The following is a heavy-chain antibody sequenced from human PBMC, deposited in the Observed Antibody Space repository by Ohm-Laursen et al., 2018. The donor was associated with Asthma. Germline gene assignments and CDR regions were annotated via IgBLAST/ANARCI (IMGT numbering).Heavy chain of an antibody. CDR2: ISTASTFI. J-gene: IGHJ4*02. D-gene: IGHD5-12*01. V-gene: IGHV3-21*01. CDR1: GFTFSNHW. Sequence: SLRLSCAASGFTFSNHWMTWVRQAPGKGLQWVASISTASTFIYYADSVRGRFTTSRDNAKNSLYLQMNSLRAEDTAVYYCARVDSGYGNDYWGQGTLVTVSS. CDR3: ARVDSGYGNDY.